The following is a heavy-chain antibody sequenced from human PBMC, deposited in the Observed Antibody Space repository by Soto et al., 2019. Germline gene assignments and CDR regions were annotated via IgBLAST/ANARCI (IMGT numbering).Heavy chain of an antibody. J-gene: IGHJ6*03. CDR2: MNPNSGNT. V-gene: IGHV1-8*01. CDR3: ARGYRSSSRKGYYYYMDV. D-gene: IGHD6-13*01. CDR1: GYTFTSYD. Sequence: ASVKVSCKASGYTFTSYDINWVRQATGQGLEWMGWMNPNSGNTGYAQKFQGRVTMTRNTSISTAYMELSSLRSEDTAVYYCARGYRSSSRKGYYYYMDVWGKGTTVTVSS.